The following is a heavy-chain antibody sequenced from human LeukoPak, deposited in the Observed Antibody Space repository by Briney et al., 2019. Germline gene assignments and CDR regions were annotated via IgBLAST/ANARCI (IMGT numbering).Heavy chain of an antibody. J-gene: IGHJ3*02. CDR3: ASRGSKHYYDKTDI. CDR1: GFTFSSYS. Sequence: PGGSLRLSCAASGFTFSSYSMNWVRQAPGKGLEWVSSISSSSSYIYYADSVKGRFTISRDNAKNSLYLQMNSLRAEDTAVYYCASRGSKHYYDKTDIWGQGTMVTVSS. D-gene: IGHD3-22*01. V-gene: IGHV3-21*01. CDR2: ISSSSSYI.